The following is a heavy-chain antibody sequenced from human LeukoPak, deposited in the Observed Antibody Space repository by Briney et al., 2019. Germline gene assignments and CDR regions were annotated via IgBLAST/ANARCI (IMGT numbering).Heavy chain of an antibody. CDR2: IYYSGST. D-gene: IGHD5-18*01. CDR3: ARLRAIRLWGTPRWYYFDY. J-gene: IGHJ4*02. Sequence: SETLSLTCTVSGGSISSSSYYWGWIRQPPGKGLEWIGSIYYSGSTYYNPSLKSRVTISVDTSRNQFSLKLSSVTAADTAVYYYARLRAIRLWGTPRWYYFDYWGQGTLVTVSS. CDR1: GGSISSSSYY. V-gene: IGHV4-39*01.